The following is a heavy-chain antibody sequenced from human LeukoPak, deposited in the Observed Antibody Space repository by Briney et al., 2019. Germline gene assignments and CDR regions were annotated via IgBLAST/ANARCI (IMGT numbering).Heavy chain of an antibody. V-gene: IGHV1-18*01. CDR3: ARVTVAAAGTDYGMDV. CDR1: GGTFSSYA. CDR2: ISAYNGNT. J-gene: IGHJ6*02. D-gene: IGHD6-13*01. Sequence: ASVKVSCKASGGTFSSYAISWVRQAPGQGLEWMGWISAYNGNTNYAQKLQGRVTMTTDTSTSTAYVELRSLRSDDTAVYYCARVTVAAAGTDYGMDVWGQGTTVTVSS.